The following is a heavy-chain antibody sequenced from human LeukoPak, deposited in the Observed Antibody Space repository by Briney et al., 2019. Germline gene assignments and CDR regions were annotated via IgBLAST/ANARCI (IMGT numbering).Heavy chain of an antibody. J-gene: IGHJ6*03. CDR1: GYSISSGYY. V-gene: IGHV4-38-2*02. Sequence: PSETLSLTCAVSGYSISSGYYWGWIWQPPGKGLEWIGSIYHSGSTYYNPSLKSRVTISVDTSKNQFSLKLSSVTAADTAVYYCAREDIAAAGLHYYYMDVWGNGTTVTVSS. CDR3: AREDIAAAGLHYYYMDV. D-gene: IGHD6-13*01. CDR2: IYHSGST.